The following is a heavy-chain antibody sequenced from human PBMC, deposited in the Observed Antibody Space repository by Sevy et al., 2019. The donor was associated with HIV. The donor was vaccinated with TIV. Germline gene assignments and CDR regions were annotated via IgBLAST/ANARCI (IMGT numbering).Heavy chain of an antibody. CDR2: ISSSSSYI. CDR1: GFTFSSYR. D-gene: IGHD3-16*01. J-gene: IGHJ4*02. CDR3: ARESEDVWGSHWQGLFDY. V-gene: IGHV3-21*01. Sequence: GGCLRLSCAASGFTFSSYRMNWVRQAPGKGLEWVSSISSSSSYIKYADSVKGRFTISRDNAKNSLYQVMNSQRAEDTAGYYCARESEDVWGSHWQGLFDYWGQGTLVTVSS.